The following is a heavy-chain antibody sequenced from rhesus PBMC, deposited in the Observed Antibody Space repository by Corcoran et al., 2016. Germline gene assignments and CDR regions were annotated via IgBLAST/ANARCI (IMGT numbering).Heavy chain of an antibody. V-gene: IGHV4-65*01. CDR2: ISGSSGST. Sequence: QVQLQESGPGLVKPSETLSLTCAVSGGSVRSSNWWSWIRQPPGKGLEWIGYISGSSGSTYYNPSLKSRVTISTDTSKNQFSLKLSSVTAADTAVYYCAREGTGYSYSYLDYWGQGVLVTVSS. J-gene: IGHJ4*01. D-gene: IGHD5-12*01. CDR3: AREGTGYSYSYLDY. CDR1: GGSVRSSNW.